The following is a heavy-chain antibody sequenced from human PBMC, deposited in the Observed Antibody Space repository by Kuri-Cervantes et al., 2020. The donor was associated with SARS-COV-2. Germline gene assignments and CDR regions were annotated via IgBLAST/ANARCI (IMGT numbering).Heavy chain of an antibody. Sequence: GGSLRLSCAASGFTVSSNHMSWVRQAPGKGLEWVSIIYNDGTTYYADSVKGRFTISRDNSKNMVYLQVNSLRAEDSALYYCARDSELVQGFDPWGQGTLVTVSS. D-gene: IGHD3-10*01. CDR2: IYNDGTT. J-gene: IGHJ5*02. CDR1: GFTVSSNH. CDR3: ARDSELVQGFDP. V-gene: IGHV3-53*01.